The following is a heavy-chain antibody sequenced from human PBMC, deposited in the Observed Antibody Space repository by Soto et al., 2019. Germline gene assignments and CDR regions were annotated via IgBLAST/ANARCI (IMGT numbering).Heavy chain of an antibody. CDR1: GFTFSSYG. J-gene: IGHJ6*02. V-gene: IGHV3-30*18. CDR2: ISYDGSNK. D-gene: IGHD6-13*01. Sequence: QVQLVESGGGVVQPGRSLRLSCAASGFTFSSYGMHWVRQAPGKGLEWVAVISYDGSNKYYADSVKGRFTISRDNSKNTLYLQMNSLRAEDTAVYYCAKNFSQEAAGIPYYYYYYGMDVWGQGTTVTVSS. CDR3: AKNFSQEAAGIPYYYYYYGMDV.